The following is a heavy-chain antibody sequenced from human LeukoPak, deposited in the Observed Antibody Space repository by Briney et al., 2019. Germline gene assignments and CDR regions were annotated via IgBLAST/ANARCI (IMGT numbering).Heavy chain of an antibody. CDR3: AKGYYYDSSGYYYVDYYYGMDV. V-gene: IGHV3-9*01. J-gene: IGHJ6*02. CDR2: ISWNSGSI. D-gene: IGHD3-22*01. CDR1: GFTFDDYA. Sequence: GRSLRLSCATSGFTFDDYAMHWVRQAPGKGLEWVSGISWNSGSIGYADSVKGRFTISRDNAKNSLYLQMNSLRAKDTALYYCAKGYYYDSSGYYYVDYYYGMDVWGQGTTVTVSS.